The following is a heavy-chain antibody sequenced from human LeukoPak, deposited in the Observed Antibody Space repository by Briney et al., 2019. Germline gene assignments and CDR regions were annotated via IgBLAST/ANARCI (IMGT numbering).Heavy chain of an antibody. CDR1: GFPFSTYS. CDR3: ARGVWYFDY. D-gene: IGHD3-16*01. V-gene: IGHV3-48*02. J-gene: IGHJ4*02. CDR2: IGTSSSTI. Sequence: GGSLRLSCAASGFPFSTYSINWVRQAPRKGLEWLSYIGTSSSTICYADSVKGRFTISRDNAKNSLYLQMNSLRDEDTAVYYCARGVWYFDYWGQGTLVTVSS.